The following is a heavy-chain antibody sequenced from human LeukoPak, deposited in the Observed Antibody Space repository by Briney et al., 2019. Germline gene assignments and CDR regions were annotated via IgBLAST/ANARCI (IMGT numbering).Heavy chain of an antibody. J-gene: IGHJ4*02. D-gene: IGHD6-19*01. CDR1: GGSISSYY. CDR2: INHSGST. V-gene: IGHV4-34*01. Sequence: SETLSLTCTVSGGSISSYYWSWIRQSPGEGLEWIGEINHSGSTNYNPSLKSRVTISVDTSKNQFSLKLSSVTAADTAVYYCARNGYSSGLVRDWGQGTLVTVSS. CDR3: ARNGYSSGLVRD.